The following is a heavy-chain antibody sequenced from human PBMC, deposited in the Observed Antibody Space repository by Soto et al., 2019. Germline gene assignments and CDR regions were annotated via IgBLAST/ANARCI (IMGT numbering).Heavy chain of an antibody. V-gene: IGHV4-4*02. CDR3: TSRTFRARSGGMDV. CDR1: GGSISTNNW. D-gene: IGHD6-6*01. Sequence: QVQLQESGPGLVKPSGTLSLTCAVSGGSISTNNWWSWVRLAPGKGLEWIGEIYQGGGPNYNPSRKSRASMSLDKSKNHFSLDLSSVTAADTALYYCTSRTFRARSGGMDVWGQGTTVTVSS. J-gene: IGHJ6*02. CDR2: IYQGGGP.